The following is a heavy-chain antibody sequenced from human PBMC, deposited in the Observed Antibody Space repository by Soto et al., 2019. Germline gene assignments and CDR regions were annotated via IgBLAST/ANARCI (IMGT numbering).Heavy chain of an antibody. J-gene: IGHJ4*02. Sequence: EVQLVESGGGLVQPGGSLRLSCAASGFSFSTYSMSWVRQAPGKGLEWISYISSSSYTINYADAVRVRFTISRDNAVNSMVLQMNSLRDDDTAVYYCARNQRGDPFDYWGQGTLFTVAS. D-gene: IGHD7-27*01. CDR2: ISSSSYTI. CDR1: GFSFSTYS. V-gene: IGHV3-48*02. CDR3: ARNQRGDPFDY.